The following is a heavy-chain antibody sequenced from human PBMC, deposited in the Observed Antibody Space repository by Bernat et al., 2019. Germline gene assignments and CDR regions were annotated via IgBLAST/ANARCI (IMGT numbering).Heavy chain of an antibody. CDR1: GYTLTSHA. CDR3: ARDYTIHARREFDY. J-gene: IGHJ4*02. CDR2: INTANGDT. Sequence: QDQLVQSGAEVKKPGASVKVSCKASGYTLTSHAIHWVRQAPGQRLEWMGWINTANGDTRYSEKFQGKVTITRDTSANTAHMELTSLRSEDTAVYYCARDYTIHARREFDYWGQGTPVTVSA. D-gene: IGHD2-8*01. V-gene: IGHV1-3*04.